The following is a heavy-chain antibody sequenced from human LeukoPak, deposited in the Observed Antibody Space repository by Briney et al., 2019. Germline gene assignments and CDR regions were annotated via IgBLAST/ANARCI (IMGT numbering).Heavy chain of an antibody. V-gene: IGHV3-23*01. CDR1: GFTFSSYA. Sequence: GGSLRLSCAVSGFTFSSYAMSWVRQAPGKGLEWVSGISGSGGSTYYPDSVKGRFTISRDNSKNTPFLQMNSLRAEDTAVYYCAKMDHYGSGTYFSLNWFDPWGQGTLVTVSS. CDR3: AKMDHYGSGTYFSLNWFDP. D-gene: IGHD3-10*01. J-gene: IGHJ5*02. CDR2: ISGSGGST.